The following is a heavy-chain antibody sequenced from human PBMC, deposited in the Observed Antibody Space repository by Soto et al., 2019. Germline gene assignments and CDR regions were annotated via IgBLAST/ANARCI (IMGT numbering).Heavy chain of an antibody. CDR3: ARPAREIYYDSSDYYYHRYAFDI. D-gene: IGHD3-22*01. CDR2: INPSGGNT. Sequence: SAEPCSKEPRDAFDSRSRCWARQETEQGLEWLGIINPSGGNTNYAQKLQGRVTMTTDTSTSTAYMELRSLRSDDTAVYYCARPAREIYYDSSDYYYHRYAFDIWGQGTMVTGSS. V-gene: IGHV1-46*02. J-gene: IGHJ3*02. CDR1: RDAFDSRS.